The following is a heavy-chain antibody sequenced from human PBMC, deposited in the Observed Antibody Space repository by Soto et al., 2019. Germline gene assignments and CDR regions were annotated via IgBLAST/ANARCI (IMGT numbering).Heavy chain of an antibody. Sequence: QVQLVESGGGLVRPGGSLRLSCAASGFTFSTFYMNWVRQAPGKGLEWVSFLSSESTFISYADSVKGRFTISRDNSKKSLFLQMDSLRVEDTAVYYCARVRSGTYNAFDLWRQGTVVTVSS. V-gene: IGHV3-11*06. J-gene: IGHJ3*01. D-gene: IGHD1-26*01. CDR2: LSSESTFI. CDR1: GFTFSTFY. CDR3: ARVRSGTYNAFDL.